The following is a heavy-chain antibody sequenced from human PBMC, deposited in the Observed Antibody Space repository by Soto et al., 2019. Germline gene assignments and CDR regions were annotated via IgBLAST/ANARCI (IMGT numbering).Heavy chain of an antibody. Sequence: SETLSLTGAVSAGSIDSGAFSLSWIRQPPGKGLEWIGYVTHSGTAYSIPSLNGRLTLSVDSSQTQFSLKLTSVTAADSAFYYCARIHWAQSSLDYWGRGILVTVSS. V-gene: IGHV4-30-2*01. CDR1: AGSIDSGAFS. D-gene: IGHD6-19*01. J-gene: IGHJ4*02. CDR2: VTHSGTA. CDR3: ARIHWAQSSLDY.